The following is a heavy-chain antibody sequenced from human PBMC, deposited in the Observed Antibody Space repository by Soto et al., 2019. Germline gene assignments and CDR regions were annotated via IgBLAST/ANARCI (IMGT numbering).Heavy chain of an antibody. Sequence: GASVKVSCKASGGTFSSYTISWVRQAPGQGLEWMGRIIPILGIANYAQKFQGRVTITADKSTSTAYMELSSLRSEDTAVYYCARDIAYRRDPVPLDPWGQGTLVTVSS. CDR3: ARDIAYRRDPVPLDP. D-gene: IGHD3-16*02. V-gene: IGHV1-69*04. CDR1: GGTFSSYT. J-gene: IGHJ5*02. CDR2: IIPILGIA.